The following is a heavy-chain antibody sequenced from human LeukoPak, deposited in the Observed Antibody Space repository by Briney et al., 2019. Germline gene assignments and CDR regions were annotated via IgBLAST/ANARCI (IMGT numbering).Heavy chain of an antibody. CDR3: ARVLRPLITTGFDY. V-gene: IGHV4-34*01. CDR1: GGSFSGYY. J-gene: IGHJ4*02. Sequence: SETLSLTCAVYGGSFSGYYWSWIRQPPGKGLEWIGEINHSGSTNYNPSLKSRVTISVDTSKNQFSLKLSSVTAADTAVYYCARVLRPLITTGFDYWGQGTLVTVSS. CDR2: INHSGST. D-gene: IGHD3-22*01.